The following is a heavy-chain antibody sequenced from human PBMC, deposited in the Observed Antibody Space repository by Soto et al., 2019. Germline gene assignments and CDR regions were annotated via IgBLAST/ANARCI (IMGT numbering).Heavy chain of an antibody. CDR1: GGSISSYY. V-gene: IGHV4-59*01. D-gene: IGHD6-19*01. CDR3: ARCIAVAGYFDY. Sequence: SETLSLTCTVSGGSISSYYWSWIRQPPGKGLEWIGYIYYSGSTNYNPSLKSRVTISVDTSKNQFSLKLSSETAADTAVYYCARCIAVAGYFDYWGQGTLVTVSS. J-gene: IGHJ4*02. CDR2: IYYSGST.